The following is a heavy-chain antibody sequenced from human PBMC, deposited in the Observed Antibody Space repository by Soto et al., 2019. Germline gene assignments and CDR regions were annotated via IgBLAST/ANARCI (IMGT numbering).Heavy chain of an antibody. CDR1: SGSISSKNW. J-gene: IGHJ6*03. V-gene: IGHV4-4*02. CDR3: ASTVETSLFYYYMDV. Sequence: SETLSLTCAVSSGSISSKNWWNWVRPPPGKGLEWIGQIYHSGSTNYNPSLKSRVTISVDKSKNQFSLKLSSVTAADTAVYYCASTVETSLFYYYMDVWGKGTTVTVSS. CDR2: IYHSGST. D-gene: IGHD4-17*01.